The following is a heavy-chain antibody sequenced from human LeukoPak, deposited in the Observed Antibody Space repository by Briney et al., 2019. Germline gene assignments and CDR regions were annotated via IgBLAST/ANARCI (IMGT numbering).Heavy chain of an antibody. CDR1: GGSISSSSYY. V-gene: IGHV4-39*01. CDR3: ARLYYDFWSGPFDY. Sequence: SETLSLTCTVSGGSISSSSYYWGWIRQPPGKGLEWIGRIYYSGSTYYNPSLKSRVTISVGTSKNQFSLKLSSVTAADTAVYYCARLYYDFWSGPFDYWGQGTLVTVSS. J-gene: IGHJ4*02. CDR2: IYYSGST. D-gene: IGHD3-3*01.